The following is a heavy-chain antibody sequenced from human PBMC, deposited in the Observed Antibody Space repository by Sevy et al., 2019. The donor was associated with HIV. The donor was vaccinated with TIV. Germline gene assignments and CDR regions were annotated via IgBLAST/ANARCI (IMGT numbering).Heavy chain of an antibody. CDR3: ARVVRVAYLFDY. CDR2: IYYSGST. J-gene: IGHJ4*02. D-gene: IGHD3-10*02. V-gene: IGHV4-59*01. CDR1: GGSISSYY. Sequence: SETLSLTCTVSGGSISSYYWSWIRQPPGKGLEWIGYIYYSGSTNYNPSLKSRVTITVDTSRNQFSLKLSSVTAADTAVYYCARVVRVAYLFDYWGQGTLVTVSS.